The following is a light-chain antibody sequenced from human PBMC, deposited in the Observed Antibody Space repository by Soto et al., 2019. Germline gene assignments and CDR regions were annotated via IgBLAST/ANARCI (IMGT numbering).Light chain of an antibody. CDR2: GAS. CDR1: QIVSTSY. J-gene: IGKJ1*01. CDR3: QKYGNSRGT. V-gene: IGKV3-20*01. Sequence: DIVLTQSPGTLSLSPGDRATLSCRASQIVSTSYLAWYQQKPGQAPRLLNYGASSMATGIPDRFSGSGSGTDLPLTISGLEPEDFAVYYCQKYGNSRGTFGQGTKVDIK.